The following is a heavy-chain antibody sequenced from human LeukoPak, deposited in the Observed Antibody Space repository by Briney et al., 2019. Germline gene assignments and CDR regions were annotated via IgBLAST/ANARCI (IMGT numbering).Heavy chain of an antibody. D-gene: IGHD1-1*01. CDR2: ISTNSDIR. V-gene: IGHV1-18*01. CDR3: ARDWDDMNNCFDP. Sequence: GASVKVSCKASGYTFTNYGISWVRQAPGQGLEWMGWISTNSDIRTYAQTLQGRFTMTTDTATTTAYMELNNLTFDDTAVYYCARDWDDMNNCFDPWGQGTPVTVSS. CDR1: GYTFTNYG. J-gene: IGHJ5*02.